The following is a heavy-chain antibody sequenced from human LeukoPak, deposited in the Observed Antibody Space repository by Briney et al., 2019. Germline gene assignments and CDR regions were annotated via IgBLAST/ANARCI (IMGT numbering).Heavy chain of an antibody. Sequence: GGSLRLSCAPSGFTFRTYWMNWVRQAPGMGLEWVANIKEDGSEKYYMDSVKGRFTISRDNAKNSLYLQMNSLRAEDTAVYYCARARLGSGEDYMDVWGKGTTVTISS. V-gene: IGHV3-7*01. CDR3: ARARLGSGEDYMDV. CDR1: GFTFRTYW. D-gene: IGHD2-15*01. CDR2: IKEDGSEK. J-gene: IGHJ6*03.